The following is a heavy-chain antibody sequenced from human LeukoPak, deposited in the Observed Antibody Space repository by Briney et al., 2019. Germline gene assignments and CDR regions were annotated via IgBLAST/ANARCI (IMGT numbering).Heavy chain of an antibody. CDR3: ARGVRFQEGDYYYYYMDV. D-gene: IGHD3-3*01. J-gene: IGHJ6*03. CDR1: GGSISSGSYY. V-gene: IGHV4-61*02. Sequence: SETLSLTCTVSGGSISSGSYYWSWLRQPAGKGLEWIGRIYTSGSTNYNPSLKSRVTISVDTSKNQFSLKLSSVTAADTAVYYCARGVRFQEGDYYYYYMDVWGKGTTVTVSS. CDR2: IYTSGST.